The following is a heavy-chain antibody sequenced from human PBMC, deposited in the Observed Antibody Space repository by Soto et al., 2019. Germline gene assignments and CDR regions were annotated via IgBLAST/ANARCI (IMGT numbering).Heavy chain of an antibody. D-gene: IGHD2-15*01. CDR1: GGAVTSCY. J-gene: IGHJ5*02. Sequence: SVKVSCTAIGGAVTSCYTDWVREAFGQGLEWMGGIIPIFGTANYAQKFQGRVTITADESTSTAYMELSSLRSEDTAVYYCARDREVAASNWFDPWGQGTLVTVSS. CDR2: IIPIFGTA. CDR3: ARDREVAASNWFDP. V-gene: IGHV1-69*13.